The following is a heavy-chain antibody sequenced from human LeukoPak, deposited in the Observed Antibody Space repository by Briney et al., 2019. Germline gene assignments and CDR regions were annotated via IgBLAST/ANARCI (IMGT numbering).Heavy chain of an antibody. V-gene: IGHV1-2*02. CDR3: ATRNDYVWGSPRGSYYYYVDV. Sequence: ASVKVSCKASVYTFPGYFMHWVRQAPGQGREWMGWINPNSVGTNYAQKFQGRVTMTRDTSSSAAHMELSRMRSDDPAVYYCATRNDYVWGSPRGSYYYYVDVWGKGTTLTVSS. J-gene: IGHJ6*03. CDR1: VYTFPGYF. D-gene: IGHD3-16*01. CDR2: INPNSVGT.